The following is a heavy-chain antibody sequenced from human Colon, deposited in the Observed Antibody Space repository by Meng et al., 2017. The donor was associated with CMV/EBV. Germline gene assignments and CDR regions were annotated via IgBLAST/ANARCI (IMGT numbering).Heavy chain of an antibody. CDR3: ARHLGTLGYCRGANCNPAIY. Sequence: ASVTVSCKASGYTFTRYDISWVRQAPGQGLEWMGWISGNNANTKYAQKFQGKVSMTIDTSTGTAYMELRGLTSDDTAVYYCARHLGTLGYCRGANCNPAIYWGQGTLVTVSS. J-gene: IGHJ4*02. CDR2: ISGNNANT. CDR1: GYTFTRYD. D-gene: IGHD2-15*01. V-gene: IGHV1-18*01.